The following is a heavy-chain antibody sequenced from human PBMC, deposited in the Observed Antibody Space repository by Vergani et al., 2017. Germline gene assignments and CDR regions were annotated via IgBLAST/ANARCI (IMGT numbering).Heavy chain of an antibody. J-gene: IGHJ4*02. CDR2: ISAYNGNT. V-gene: IGHV1-18*01. Sequence: QVQLVQSGAEVKKPGASVKVSCKASGYTFTSYGISWVRQAPGQGLEWMGWISAYNGNTNYAQKLQGRVTMTSDTSTSTAYMELRSLRSDDTAVYYCARGGLGYCSGGSCYDFDYWGQGTLVTVSS. CDR1: GYTFTSYG. CDR3: ARGGLGYCSGGSCYDFDY. D-gene: IGHD2-15*01.